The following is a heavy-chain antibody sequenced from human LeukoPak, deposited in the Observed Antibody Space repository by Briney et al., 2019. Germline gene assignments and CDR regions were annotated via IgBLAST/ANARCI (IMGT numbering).Heavy chain of an antibody. CDR1: GFAFSSYA. D-gene: IGHD6-19*01. Sequence: GGSLRLSCAASGFAFSSYAMHWVRQAPGKGLEWVAVISYDGSNKYYADSVKGRFTISRDNSKNTLYLQMNSLRAEDTAVYYCARGQFQPDYWGQGTLVTVSS. CDR2: ISYDGSNK. CDR3: ARGQFQPDY. V-gene: IGHV3-30-3*01. J-gene: IGHJ4*02.